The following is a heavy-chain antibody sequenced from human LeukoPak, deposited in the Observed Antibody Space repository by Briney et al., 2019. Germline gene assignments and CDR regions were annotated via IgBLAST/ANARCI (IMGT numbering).Heavy chain of an antibody. Sequence: SETLSLTCTVSGGSISSGGYYWSWIRQPQGKGLEWIGQIYYTGSTRYNASLKSRVTISVDTSKNQFSLKLNSVTAADTAVYYCARHAISGWYDPRFDYWGQGTLVTVSS. CDR3: ARHAISGWYDPRFDY. V-gene: IGHV4-61*08. D-gene: IGHD6-19*01. J-gene: IGHJ4*02. CDR1: GGSISSGGYY. CDR2: IYYTGST.